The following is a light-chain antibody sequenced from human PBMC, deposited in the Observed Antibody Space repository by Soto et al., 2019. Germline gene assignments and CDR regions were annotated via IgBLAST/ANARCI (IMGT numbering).Light chain of an antibody. V-gene: IGLV2-14*03. CDR2: EVE. Sequence: QSALTQPASVSASPGQSITISCTGTSSDIGDYNYVSWYQQRPGEAPKLILYEVENRPSGISDRFSGSKSGNTASLTISGLRTEAEAGYYCSSYTSTVTLVVFGGGTKLTVL. CDR1: SSDIGDYNY. CDR3: SSYTSTVTLVV. J-gene: IGLJ2*01.